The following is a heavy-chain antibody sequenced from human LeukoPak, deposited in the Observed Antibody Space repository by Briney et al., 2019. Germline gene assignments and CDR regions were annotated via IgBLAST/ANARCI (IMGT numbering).Heavy chain of an antibody. CDR1: GFIFSSYA. D-gene: IGHD3-9*01. CDR3: ARDAHYDILTGYSNY. Sequence: GGSLRLSCAASGFIFSSYAMSWVRQAPGKGLEWVSAISGSGGSTYYADSVKGRFTISRDNAKNSLYLQMNSLRAEDTAVYYCARDAHYDILTGYSNYWGQGTLVTVSS. J-gene: IGHJ4*02. V-gene: IGHV3-23*01. CDR2: ISGSGGST.